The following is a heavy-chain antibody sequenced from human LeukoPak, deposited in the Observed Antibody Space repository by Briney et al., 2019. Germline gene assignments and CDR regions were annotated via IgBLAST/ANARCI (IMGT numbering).Heavy chain of an antibody. CDR2: IYHSGST. Sequence: PSGTLSLTCAVSGGSISSSNWWSWVRQPPGKGLEWIGEIYHSGSTNYNPSLKSRVTITVDKSKNQFSLKLSSVTAADTAVYYCASGITMVRGVIDYWGQGTLVTVSS. J-gene: IGHJ4*02. CDR1: GGSISSSNW. V-gene: IGHV4-4*02. D-gene: IGHD3-10*01. CDR3: ASGITMVRGVIDY.